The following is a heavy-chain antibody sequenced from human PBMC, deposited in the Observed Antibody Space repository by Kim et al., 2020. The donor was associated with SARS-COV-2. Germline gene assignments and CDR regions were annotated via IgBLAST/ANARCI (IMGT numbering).Heavy chain of an antibody. D-gene: IGHD4-17*01. J-gene: IGHJ4*02. CDR3: ARDHAYYGDYVRYFDY. Sequence: SETLSLTCTVSGGSISSYYWSWIRQPAGKGLEWIGRIYTSGSTNYNPSLKSRVTMSVDTSKNQFSLKLSSVTAADTAVYYCARDHAYYGDYVRYFDYWGQGTLVTFSS. CDR2: IYTSGST. V-gene: IGHV4-4*07. CDR1: GGSISSYY.